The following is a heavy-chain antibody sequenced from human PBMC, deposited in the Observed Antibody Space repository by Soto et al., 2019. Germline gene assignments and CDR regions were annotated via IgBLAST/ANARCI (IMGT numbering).Heavy chain of an antibody. CDR1: GFTFSSYT. Sequence: EVRLVESGGGLVKTGGSLRISCAASGFTFSSYTMNWVRQAPGKGLEWVANINGVGTYVYYIDSVQGRFTISRDNAKNSVYLQMSSLRVEDTAVYYCVRVGITFMRGRIRGDHDGLDVW. J-gene: IGHJ6*01. CDR3: VRVGITFMRGRIRGDHDGLDV. V-gene: IGHV3-21*01. CDR2: INGVGTYV. D-gene: IGHD3-10*01.